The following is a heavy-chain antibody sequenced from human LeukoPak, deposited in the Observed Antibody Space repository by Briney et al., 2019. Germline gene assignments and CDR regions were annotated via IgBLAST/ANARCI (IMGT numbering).Heavy chain of an antibody. J-gene: IGHJ4*02. CDR3: ARDSHGSGSYDPVTLGY. D-gene: IGHD3-10*01. CDR2: IYYSGST. Sequence: SETLSLTCTVSGGSVSSGSYYWSWIRQPPGKGLEWIGYIYYSGSTNYNPSLKSRVTISVDTSKNQFSLKLSSVTAADTAVYYCARDSHGSGSYDPVTLGYWGQGTLVTVSS. V-gene: IGHV4-61*01. CDR1: GGSVSSGSYY.